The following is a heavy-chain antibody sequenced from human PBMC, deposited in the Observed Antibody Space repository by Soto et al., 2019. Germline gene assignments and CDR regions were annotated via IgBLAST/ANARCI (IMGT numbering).Heavy chain of an antibody. Sequence: PGGSLRLSCAASGFTFSNAWMSWVRQAPGKGLEWVGRIKSKTDGGTTDYAAPVKGRFTISRDDSKNTLYLQMNSLKTEDTAVYYCTTNLKPGVLRYFDGYGYYYYGMDVWGQGTTVTVSS. D-gene: IGHD3-9*01. J-gene: IGHJ6*02. V-gene: IGHV3-15*01. CDR2: IKSKTDGGTT. CDR3: TTNLKPGVLRYFDGYGYYYYGMDV. CDR1: GFTFSNAW.